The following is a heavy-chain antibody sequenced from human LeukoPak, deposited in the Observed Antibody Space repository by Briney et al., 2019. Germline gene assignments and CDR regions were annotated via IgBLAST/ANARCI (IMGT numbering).Heavy chain of an antibody. V-gene: IGHV1-2*02. Sequence: ASVKVSCKASGYTFTSYGISWVRQAPGRGLEWMGWINPNSGDTTYAQKFQGRVTMTRDTSINTAYMELRTLRSDDTAIYYCARGPSHGAFDIWGQGTMVTVSS. CDR3: ARGPSHGAFDI. CDR2: INPNSGDT. J-gene: IGHJ3*02. CDR1: GYTFTSYG.